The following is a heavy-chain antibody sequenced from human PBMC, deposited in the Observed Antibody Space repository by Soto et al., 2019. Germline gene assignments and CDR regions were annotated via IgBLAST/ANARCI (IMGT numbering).Heavy chain of an antibody. J-gene: IGHJ6*02. V-gene: IGHV3-23*01. Sequence: GGSLRLSCAASGFTFSSYAMSWVRQAPGKGLEWVSAISGSGGSTYYADSVKGRFTISRDNSKNTLYLQMNSLRAEDTAVYYCAKDLEELRKYSSSWYGIYGMDVWGQGTTVTVSS. CDR1: GFTFSSYA. CDR2: ISGSGGST. CDR3: AKDLEELRKYSSSWYGIYGMDV. D-gene: IGHD6-13*01.